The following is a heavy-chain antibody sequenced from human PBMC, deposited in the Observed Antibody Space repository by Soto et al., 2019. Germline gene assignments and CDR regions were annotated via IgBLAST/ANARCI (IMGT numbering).Heavy chain of an antibody. CDR3: ELVIWSGHLTSYL. CDR1: GFTFSSNS. J-gene: IGHJ5*02. CDR2: ISSSSSTI. V-gene: IGHV3-48*01. D-gene: IGHD3-3*01. Sequence: EVPVVESGGGLVQPGGSLSLSCAASGFTFSSNSMNWVRQAPGKRLEWISYISSSSSTISAESVKGRFNISTDNAKNSLYRQINSMRGEDAAVSYCELVIWSGHLTSYLWCPGTLVTVSA.